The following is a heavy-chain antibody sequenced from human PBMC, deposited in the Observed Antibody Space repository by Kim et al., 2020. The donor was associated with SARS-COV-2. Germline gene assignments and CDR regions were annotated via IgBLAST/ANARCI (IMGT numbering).Heavy chain of an antibody. CDR1: GFTFSTYG. V-gene: IGHV3-30*18. D-gene: IGHD3-22*01. CDR3: AKDHGYYDNSGPFDY. Sequence: GGSLRLSCAASGFTFSTYGMHWVRQAPGKGLEWVAVISYDGSNKYYADSVKGRFTISRDNSKNTLYLQMNSLRAEDMAVYYCAKDHGYYDNSGPFDYWG. J-gene: IGHJ4*01. CDR2: ISYDGSNK.